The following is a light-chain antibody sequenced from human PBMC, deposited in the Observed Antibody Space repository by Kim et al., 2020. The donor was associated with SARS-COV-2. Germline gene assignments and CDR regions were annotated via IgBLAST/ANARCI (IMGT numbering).Light chain of an antibody. J-gene: IGKJ2*01. CDR2: KTS. Sequence: SASVGARVTITCRASQSIGNWLAWYQQKPGKAPKLLLYKTSTLESGVPSRFSGSGSGTEFTLTINSLQPDDFATYYCQQYNSYSYTFGQGTKLEI. V-gene: IGKV1-5*03. CDR1: QSIGNW. CDR3: QQYNSYSYT.